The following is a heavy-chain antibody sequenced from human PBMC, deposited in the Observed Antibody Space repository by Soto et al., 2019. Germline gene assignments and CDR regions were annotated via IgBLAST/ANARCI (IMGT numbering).Heavy chain of an antibody. J-gene: IGHJ4*02. D-gene: IGHD5-18*01. CDR3: ARERVYSYGYGDY. V-gene: IGHV3-21*01. CDR2: ISSRSSYI. CDR1: GFTFSSYN. Sequence: EVQLVESGGGLVKPGGSLRLSCAASGFTFSSYNMNWVRQAPGKGLEWVSSISSRSSYIYYAAPGKGRFTISRDNAKNSLYLQIDSLRAEDTAVYYCARERVYSYGYGDYWGQGTLVTVSS.